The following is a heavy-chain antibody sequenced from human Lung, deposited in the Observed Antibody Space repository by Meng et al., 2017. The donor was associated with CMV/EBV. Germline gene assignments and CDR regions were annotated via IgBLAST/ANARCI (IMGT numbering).Heavy chain of an antibody. J-gene: IGHJ4*02. V-gene: IGHV4-38-2*02. CDR2: IYHSGST. CDR3: ARVGWEHVADY. CDR1: GYSISSGYY. Sequence: SETLSLTCTVSGYSISSGYYWGWIRQPPGKGLEWIGSIYHSGSTYYNPSLKSRVTISVDTSKNQFSLKLSSVTAADTAVYYCARVGWEHVADYWGQGTLVPVSS. D-gene: IGHD1-26*01.